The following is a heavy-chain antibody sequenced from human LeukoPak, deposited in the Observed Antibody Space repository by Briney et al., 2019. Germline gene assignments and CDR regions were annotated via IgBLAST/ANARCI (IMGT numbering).Heavy chain of an antibody. CDR2: IYYSGST. Sequence: PSETLSLTCTVSGGSISSSSYYWGWIRQPPGKGLEWIGSIYYSGSTYYNPSLKSRVTISVDTSKNQFSLKLSSVTAADTAVYYCARAVNRYSSGYYYYWGQGTLVTVSS. D-gene: IGHD3-22*01. J-gene: IGHJ4*02. CDR3: ARAVNRYSSGYYYY. CDR1: GGSISSSSYY. V-gene: IGHV4-39*07.